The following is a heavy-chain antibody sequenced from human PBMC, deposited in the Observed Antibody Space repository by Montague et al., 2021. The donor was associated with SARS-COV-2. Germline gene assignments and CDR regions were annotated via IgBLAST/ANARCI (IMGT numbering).Heavy chain of an antibody. Sequence: SETLSLTCTVSGDSMNNYYWSWIRQPPGKGLEWIGYINYSGSTHYNPSLQSRVTLSKDTSKNQFSLRLTSVTAADTAMSFCARAPIYRSSWYAYFDYWGQGTLVTVSS. J-gene: IGHJ4*02. V-gene: IGHV4-59*01. CDR2: INYSGST. CDR3: ARAPIYRSSWYAYFDY. CDR1: GDSMNNYY. D-gene: IGHD6-13*01.